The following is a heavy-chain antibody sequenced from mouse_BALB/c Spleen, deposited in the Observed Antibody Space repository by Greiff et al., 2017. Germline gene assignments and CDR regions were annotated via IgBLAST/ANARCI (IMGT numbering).Heavy chain of an antibody. CDR1: GFTFSSYY. J-gene: IGHJ1*01. Sequence: EVMLVESGGGLVKLGGSLKLSCAASGFTFSSYYMSWVRQTPEKRLELVAAINSNGGSTYYPDTVKGRFTISRDNAKNTLYLQMGSLKSEDTALYSCARHDSSYNWYFDVWGAGTTVTVSS. CDR2: INSNGGST. D-gene: IGHD1-1*01. V-gene: IGHV5-6-2*01. CDR3: ARHDSSYNWYFDV.